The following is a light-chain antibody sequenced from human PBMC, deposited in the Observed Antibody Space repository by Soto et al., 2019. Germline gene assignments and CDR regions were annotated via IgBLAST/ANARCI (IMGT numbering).Light chain of an antibody. CDR3: QQYYSKPLP. CDR1: QSVLYSSNNKNY. Sequence: DIVMTQSPDSLAVSLGERATINCKSSQSVLYSSNNKNYLGWYQQKVGQPPKLLIYWASTRESGVPDRFSGSGSGTDFTLTISSLQAEDVAVYYCQQYYSKPLPFGGGTKVEIK. J-gene: IGKJ4*01. CDR2: WAS. V-gene: IGKV4-1*01.